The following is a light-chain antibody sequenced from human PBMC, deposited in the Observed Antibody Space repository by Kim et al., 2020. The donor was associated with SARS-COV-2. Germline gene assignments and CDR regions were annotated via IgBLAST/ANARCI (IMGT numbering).Light chain of an antibody. CDR1: QDIRND. V-gene: IGKV1-17*01. J-gene: IGKJ5*01. Sequence: APVRDRVTFACRARQDIRNDLGWYQQKPGRAPMRLIYGASSLQSAVPSRFSGSGSGTEFTLTISRLQLEDFASYIGLKHITYPITFGQGTRLGIK. CDR3: LKHITYPIT. CDR2: GAS.